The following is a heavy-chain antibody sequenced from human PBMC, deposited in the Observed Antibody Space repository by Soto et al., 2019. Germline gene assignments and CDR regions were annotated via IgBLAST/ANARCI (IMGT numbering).Heavy chain of an antibody. V-gene: IGHV4-59*08. CDR1: GGSISSYY. CDR2: IYYSGST. Sequence: SETLSLTCTVSGGSISSYYWSWIRQPPGKGLEWIGYIYYSGSTNYNPSLKSRVTISVDTSKNQFSLKLSSVTAADTGVYYCARSVRYCSGGSCYFTRDAFGIWGQGTMLTVSS. J-gene: IGHJ3*02. D-gene: IGHD2-15*01. CDR3: ARSVRYCSGGSCYFTRDAFGI.